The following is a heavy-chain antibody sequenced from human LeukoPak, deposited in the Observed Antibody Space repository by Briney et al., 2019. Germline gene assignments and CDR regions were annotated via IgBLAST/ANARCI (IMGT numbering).Heavy chain of an antibody. V-gene: IGHV3-11*01. D-gene: IGHD1-14*01. CDR2: ISRDASTM. Sequence: GGSLRLSCAASGFSFSDYSMSWIRQTPGKGLEWVSDISRDASTMSLAASVKGRFTISRDNADNSLLLNMNILRVDDTATYYCVRHRRAPIMGRFGTGLPFDMWGRGTLVTVSS. J-gene: IGHJ3*02. CDR1: GFSFSDYS. CDR3: VRHRRAPIMGRFGTGLPFDM.